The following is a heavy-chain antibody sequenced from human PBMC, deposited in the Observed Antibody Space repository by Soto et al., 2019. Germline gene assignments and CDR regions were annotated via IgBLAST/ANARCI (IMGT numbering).Heavy chain of an antibody. CDR1: GFTFSNYG. D-gene: IGHD6-6*01. J-gene: IGHJ6*02. CDR3: ARVFNIAARGGAYNYYTLDV. CDR2: IWHDGSNQ. V-gene: IGHV3-33*01. Sequence: QVQLVESGGGVVQTGRSLTLSCAASGFTFSNYGMHWVRQAPGKGLEWVAVIWHDGSNQYYADSVQGRFTVSRDNSDDTVYLQLNSLRAEDTAVYYCARVFNIAARGGAYNYYTLDVWGRGTTVTVSS.